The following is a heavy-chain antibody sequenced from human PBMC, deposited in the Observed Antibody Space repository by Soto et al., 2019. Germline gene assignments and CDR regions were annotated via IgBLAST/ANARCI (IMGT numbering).Heavy chain of an antibody. CDR3: AKDNAAEYYYGMDV. CDR2: ISWNSGSI. CDR1: GFTFDDYA. Sequence: PGGSLRLSCAASGFTFDDYAMHWVRQAPGKGLEWVSGISWNSGSIGYADSVKGRFTISRDNAKNSLYLQMNSLRAEDTALYYCAKDNAAEYYYGMDVWGQGTTATVSS. V-gene: IGHV3-9*01. D-gene: IGHD6-25*01. J-gene: IGHJ6*02.